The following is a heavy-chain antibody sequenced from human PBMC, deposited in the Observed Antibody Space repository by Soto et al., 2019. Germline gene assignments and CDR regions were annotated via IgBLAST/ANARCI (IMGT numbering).Heavy chain of an antibody. D-gene: IGHD3-3*01. J-gene: IGHJ6*02. V-gene: IGHV5-10-1*01. CDR1: GYSFTSYW. CDR2: IDPSDSYT. Sequence: PGEPLKISCKGSGYSFTSYWISWVRQMPGKGLEWMGRIDPSDSYTNYSPSFQGHVTISADKSISTAYLQWSSLKASDTAMYYCARVGSSITIFGVVIQPYYYYYGMDVWGQGTTVTVSS. CDR3: ARVGSSITIFGVVIQPYYYYYGMDV.